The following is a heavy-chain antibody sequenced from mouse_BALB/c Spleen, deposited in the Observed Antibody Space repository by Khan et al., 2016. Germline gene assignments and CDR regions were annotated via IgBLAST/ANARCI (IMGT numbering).Heavy chain of an antibody. D-gene: IGHD1-1*01. Sequence: QVQLQQPGAELVRPGASVKLSCKASGHPFTTYWMNWVKQRPEQGLEWIGRIDPYDSETHYDQRFKDKAILTVDRSSSTAYMQLSSLTAADAAVYYCGRGSTVFDYWGQGTTLTVSS. CDR1: GHPFTTYW. J-gene: IGHJ2*01. V-gene: IGHV1-52*01. CDR3: GRGSTVFDY. CDR2: IDPYDSET.